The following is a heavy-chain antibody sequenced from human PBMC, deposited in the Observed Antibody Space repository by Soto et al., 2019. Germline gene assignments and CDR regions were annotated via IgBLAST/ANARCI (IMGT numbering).Heavy chain of an antibody. CDR3: ARGIEMTTMKTGMDV. Sequence: SETLSLTCDVSGYSITSVHYWGWIRQPPGKGLEWIGIIHHSGSTYYSPSLKSRVTISIDTSRNRFSLKVTSVTAADTAVYYCARGIEMTTMKTGMDVWGQGTTVTVSS. J-gene: IGHJ6*02. CDR1: GYSITSVHY. V-gene: IGHV4-38-2*01. CDR2: IHHSGST.